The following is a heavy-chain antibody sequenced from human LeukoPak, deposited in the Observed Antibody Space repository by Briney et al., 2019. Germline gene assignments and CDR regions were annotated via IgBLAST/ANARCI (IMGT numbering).Heavy chain of an antibody. D-gene: IGHD4-17*01. CDR3: AREGDYGDYSKSFYYMDV. V-gene: IGHV4-4*07. Sequence: PSETLSLTCIVSGASIKSHYWSWIRQPAGKGLEWIGRIYTSENTDYNPSLKSRVTMSVDMSTSQFFLRLTSVTAADTAVYYCAREGDYGDYSKSFYYMDVWGKGTTVTVSS. J-gene: IGHJ6*03. CDR1: GASIKSHY. CDR2: IYTSENT.